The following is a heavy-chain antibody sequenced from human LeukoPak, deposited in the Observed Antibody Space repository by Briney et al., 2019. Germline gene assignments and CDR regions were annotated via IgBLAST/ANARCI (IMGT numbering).Heavy chain of an antibody. V-gene: IGHV4-4*02. D-gene: IGHD5-18*01. CDR3: ARDARGYSYIDY. Sequence: SETLSLTCAVSGDSMNSSNWWSWVRQSPGKGLEWIGEIYQGGRTNYKSSLKSRVSISVDKSRNQLSLKLTSVTAADTAVYYCARDARGYSYIDYWGQGTLVTVSS. CDR2: IYQGGRT. J-gene: IGHJ4*02. CDR1: GDSMNSSNW.